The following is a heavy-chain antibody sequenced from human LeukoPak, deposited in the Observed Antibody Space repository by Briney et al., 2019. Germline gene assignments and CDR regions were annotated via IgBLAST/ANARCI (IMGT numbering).Heavy chain of an antibody. D-gene: IGHD3-9*01. CDR3: SKDYYDILTGYLGDD. J-gene: IGHJ4*02. V-gene: IGHV3-23*01. Sequence: PGGSLRLSCEASGFTLSSFAMSWVRQAPGRGLEWVSGMSGSGGSATYYADSVKGRFTIFRDNSKNTLYLQMDSLRAEDTAVYYCSKDYYDILTGYLGDDWGQGTLVTVSS. CDR1: GFTLSSFA. CDR2: MSGSGGSAT.